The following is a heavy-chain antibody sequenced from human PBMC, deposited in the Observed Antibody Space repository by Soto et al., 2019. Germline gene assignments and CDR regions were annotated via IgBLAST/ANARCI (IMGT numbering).Heavy chain of an antibody. Sequence: PXESLKISFKGSGYSLTSYWISWVRQIPGKGLEWMGRIDPSDSYTNYSPSFQGHVTISADKSISTAYLQWSSLKASDTAMYYCASAYYDSSGPKSDYWGQGTLVTVSS. V-gene: IGHV5-10-1*01. J-gene: IGHJ4*02. CDR1: GYSLTSYW. CDR2: IDPSDSYT. CDR3: ASAYYDSSGPKSDY. D-gene: IGHD3-22*01.